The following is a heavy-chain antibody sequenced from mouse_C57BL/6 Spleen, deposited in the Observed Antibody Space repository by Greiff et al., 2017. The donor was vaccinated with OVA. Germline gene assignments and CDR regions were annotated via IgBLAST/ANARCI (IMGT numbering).Heavy chain of an antibody. CDR1: GYTFTSYW. CDR3: ARSGDYERWFAY. D-gene: IGHD2-4*01. CDR2: IYPGSGST. V-gene: IGHV1-55*01. J-gene: IGHJ3*01. Sequence: VQLQQPGAELVKPGASVKMSCKASGYTFTSYWITWVKQRPGQGLEWIGDIYPGSGSTNYNEKFKSKATLTVDTSSSTADMQLSSLTSEVSAVYYCARSGDYERWFAYWGQGTLVTVSA.